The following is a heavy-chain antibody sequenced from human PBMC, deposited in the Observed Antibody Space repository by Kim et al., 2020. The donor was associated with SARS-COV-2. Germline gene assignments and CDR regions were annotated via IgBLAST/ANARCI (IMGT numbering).Heavy chain of an antibody. J-gene: IGHJ6*02. CDR3: ARDVGSVTMIVDGMDV. D-gene: IGHD3-22*01. Sequence: VKGRFTISRDNAKNSLYLQMNSLRDEDTAVYYCARDVGSVTMIVDGMDVWGQGTTVTVSS. V-gene: IGHV3-48*02.